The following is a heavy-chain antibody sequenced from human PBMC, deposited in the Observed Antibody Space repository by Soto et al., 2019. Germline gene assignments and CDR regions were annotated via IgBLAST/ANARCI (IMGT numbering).Heavy chain of an antibody. CDR2: ISGSGGST. D-gene: IGHD6-19*01. CDR1: GFTFSSYA. Sequence: EVQLLESGGGLVQPGGSLRLSCAASGFTFSSYAMSWVRQAPGKGLEWVSAISGSGGSTYYADSVKGRFTISRDNSKNTLYLQMNSLRAEDTAVYYCAKSRDSGYSSGWPRWFDPWGQGTLVTVSS. V-gene: IGHV3-23*01. CDR3: AKSRDSGYSSGWPRWFDP. J-gene: IGHJ5*02.